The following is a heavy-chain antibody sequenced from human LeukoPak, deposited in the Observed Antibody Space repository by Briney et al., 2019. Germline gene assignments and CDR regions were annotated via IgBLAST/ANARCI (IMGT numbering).Heavy chain of an antibody. D-gene: IGHD3-9*01. J-gene: IGHJ4*02. CDR3: ARGSLAYYDILTGYHQPSLFDY. V-gene: IGHV1-69*05. CDR2: IIPIFGTA. CDR1: GGTFSSYA. Sequence: GASVKVSCKASGGTFSSYAISWVRQAPGQGLEWMGGIIPIFGTADYAQKFQGRVTITTDESTSTAYMELSSLRSEDTAVYYCARGSLAYYDILTGYHQPSLFDYWGQGTLVTVSS.